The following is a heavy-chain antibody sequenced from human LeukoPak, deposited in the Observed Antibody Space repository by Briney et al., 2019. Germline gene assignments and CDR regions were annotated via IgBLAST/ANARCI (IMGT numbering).Heavy chain of an antibody. D-gene: IGHD5-12*01. V-gene: IGHV3-9*03. CDR2: ISWNSGSI. J-gene: IGHJ4*02. CDR1: GFTFDDYA. Sequence: GRSLRLSCAASGFTFDDYAMHWVRQAPGKGLEWVSGISWNSGSIGYADSVKGRFTISRDNAKNSLYLQMNSLRAEDMALYYCAKGDLADIVATLDYWGQGTLVTVSS. CDR3: AKGDLADIVATLDY.